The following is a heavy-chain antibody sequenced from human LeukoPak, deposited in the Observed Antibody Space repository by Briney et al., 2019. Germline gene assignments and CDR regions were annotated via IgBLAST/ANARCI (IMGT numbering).Heavy chain of an antibody. CDR1: GFTFNNYG. J-gene: IGHJ4*02. Sequence: GGFLRLSCAASGFTFNNYGIHWVRQAPGKGLEWVAVIWYDGSNKYYADSVKGRFTISRDNSKNTLYLQMNSLRAEDTAVYYCARDPAKFWSGHDYWGQGTLVTVSS. CDR3: ARDPAKFWSGHDY. V-gene: IGHV3-33*01. CDR2: IWYDGSNK. D-gene: IGHD3-3*01.